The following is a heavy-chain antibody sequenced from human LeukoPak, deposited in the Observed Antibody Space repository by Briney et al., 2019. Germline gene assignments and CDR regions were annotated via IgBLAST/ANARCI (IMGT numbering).Heavy chain of an antibody. Sequence: GGSLRLSCAASGFTFSSYGMHWVRQTPGKGLEWVAVLSYDGSNKYYADSVKGRFTISRDNSKNTLYLQMNSLRAEDTAVYYCARDRDYAFDYWGQGTLVTVSS. V-gene: IGHV3-30*03. CDR3: ARDRDYAFDY. CDR2: LSYDGSNK. CDR1: GFTFSSYG. J-gene: IGHJ4*02. D-gene: IGHD4-17*01.